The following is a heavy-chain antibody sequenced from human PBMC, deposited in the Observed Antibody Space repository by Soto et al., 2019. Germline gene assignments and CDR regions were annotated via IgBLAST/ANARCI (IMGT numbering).Heavy chain of an antibody. CDR3: ARGTGGVIVTWDS. J-gene: IGHJ4*02. D-gene: IGHD3-16*02. Sequence: QVQLQQWGAGLLKPSETLSLTCSVYGGSFSGYYWSWIRQPPGKGLEWIGEINHSGSTNYTPSLKSRVTISVDTSKHQFYLKLSAVTAADTDVYYWARGTGGVIVTWDSWGQGPIVTVSS. CDR1: GGSFSGYY. CDR2: INHSGST. V-gene: IGHV4-34*01.